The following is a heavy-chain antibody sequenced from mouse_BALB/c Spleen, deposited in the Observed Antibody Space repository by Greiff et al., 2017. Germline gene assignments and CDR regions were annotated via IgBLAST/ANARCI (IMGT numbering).Heavy chain of an antibody. J-gene: IGHJ4*01. D-gene: IGHD2-3*01. Sequence: EVKVEESGGGLVQPGGSMKLSCVASGFTFSNYWMNWVRQSPEKGLEWVAEIRLKSNNYATHYAESVKGRFTISRDDSKSSVYLQMNNLRAEDTGIYYCTRDDGYYEDAMDYWGQGTSVTVSS. CDR1: GFTFSNYW. CDR3: TRDDGYYEDAMDY. CDR2: IRLKSNNYAT. V-gene: IGHV6-6*02.